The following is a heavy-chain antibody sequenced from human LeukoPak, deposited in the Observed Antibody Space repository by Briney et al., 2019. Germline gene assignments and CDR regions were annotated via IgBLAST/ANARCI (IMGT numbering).Heavy chain of an antibody. CDR2: ISPNRGAT. D-gene: IGHD3-10*01. CDR3: ARGSASGTYGAFAI. Sequence: ASVKVSCKASGYTFTGYNIHWVRQAPGQGLEWMGWISPNRGATNYAQKFRGRVTLTRDTSITTAYMELSGLTSDDTAVYYCARGSASGTYGAFAIWGQGTMVTISS. J-gene: IGHJ3*02. CDR1: GYTFTGYN. V-gene: IGHV1-2*02.